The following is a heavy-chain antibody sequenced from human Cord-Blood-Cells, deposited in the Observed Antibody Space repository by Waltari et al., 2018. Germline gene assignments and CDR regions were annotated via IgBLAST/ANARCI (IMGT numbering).Heavy chain of an antibody. J-gene: IGHJ3*02. CDR2: ISSSSSTI. Sequence: EVQLVESGGGLVQPGGSLRLSCAASGFTFSSYSMNWVRQAPGKGLEWGSYISSSSSTIYYADCVKGRFTISRDNAKNSLFLQMNSLRAEDTAVYYCARDRGGAFDIWGQGTMVTVSS. V-gene: IGHV3-48*01. D-gene: IGHD3-10*01. CDR1: GFTFSSYS. CDR3: ARDRGGAFDI.